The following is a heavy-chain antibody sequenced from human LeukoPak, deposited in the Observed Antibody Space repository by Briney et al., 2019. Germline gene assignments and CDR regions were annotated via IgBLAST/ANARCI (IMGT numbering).Heavy chain of an antibody. Sequence: SETLSLTCTVSGGSISSGDYYWSWIRQPPGKGLEWIGYIYYSGSTYYNPSLKSRVTISVDTSKNQFSLKLSSVTAADTAVYYCARSYYYGSGSFDYWGQGTLVTVSS. J-gene: IGHJ4*02. D-gene: IGHD3-10*01. V-gene: IGHV4-30-4*01. CDR1: GGSISSGDYY. CDR3: ARSYYYGSGSFDY. CDR2: IYYSGST.